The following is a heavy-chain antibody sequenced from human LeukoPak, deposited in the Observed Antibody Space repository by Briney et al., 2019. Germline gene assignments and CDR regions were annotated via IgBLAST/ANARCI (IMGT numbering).Heavy chain of an antibody. J-gene: IGHJ4*02. CDR1: GGSISSYY. D-gene: IGHD3-10*01. V-gene: IGHV4-59*08. Sequence: SETLSLTCTVSGGSISSYYWSWTRQPPGKGLEYIGYIHYSGITNYNPSLKSRVTMSVDTSKNQFSLKLSSVTAADTAVYYCARHKNSGTYPLDSWGQGTLVTVSS. CDR2: IHYSGIT. CDR3: ARHKNSGTYPLDS.